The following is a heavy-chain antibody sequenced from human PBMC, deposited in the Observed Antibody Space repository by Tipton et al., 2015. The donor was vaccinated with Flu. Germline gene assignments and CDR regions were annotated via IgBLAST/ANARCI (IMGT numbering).Heavy chain of an antibody. CDR2: IYTSGRT. J-gene: IGHJ4*02. Sequence: GLVKPSQTLSLTCTVSGGSIISVSHYWSWIRQPAGKGLEWIGRIYTSGRTDYNPSLKSRITISVDTSNNLFSLNLRSVSAADTAVYYCARAGGSNSWYVYWGQGTLVTVSS. CDR1: GGSIISVSHY. V-gene: IGHV4-61*02. CDR3: ARAGGSNSWYVY. D-gene: IGHD6-13*01.